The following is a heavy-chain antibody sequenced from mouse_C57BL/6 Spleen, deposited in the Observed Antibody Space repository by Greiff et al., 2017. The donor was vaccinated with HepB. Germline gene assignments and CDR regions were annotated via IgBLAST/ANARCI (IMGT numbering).Heavy chain of an antibody. CDR2: IYPGDGDT. D-gene: IGHD2-4*01. CDR1: GYAFSSSW. Sequence: QVQLKESGPELVKPGASVKISCKASGYAFSSSWMNWVKQRPGKGLEWIGRIYPGDGDTNYNGKFKGKATLTADKSSSTAYMQLSSLTSEDSAVYFCAKWGDDYGFDYWGQGTTLTVSS. J-gene: IGHJ2*01. CDR3: AKWGDDYGFDY. V-gene: IGHV1-82*01.